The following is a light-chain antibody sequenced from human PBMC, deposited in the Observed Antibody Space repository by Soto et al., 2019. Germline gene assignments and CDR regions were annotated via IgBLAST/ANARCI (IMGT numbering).Light chain of an antibody. Sequence: QSALTQPASVSGSPGQAITISCTGTSSDVGGYNYVSWYQQHPGKAPKLMIYDVSNRPSGVSNRFSGSKSGNTASLTISGLQAEDEADYYGSSYTSSSTPFVFGTGTKVPVL. CDR3: SSYTSSSTPFV. J-gene: IGLJ1*01. CDR1: SSDVGGYNY. V-gene: IGLV2-14*01. CDR2: DVS.